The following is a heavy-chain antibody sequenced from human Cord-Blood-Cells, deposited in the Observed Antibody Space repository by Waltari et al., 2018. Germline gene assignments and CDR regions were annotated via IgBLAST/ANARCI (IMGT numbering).Heavy chain of an antibody. CDR3: ARVLPRIAAAADY. J-gene: IGHJ4*02. D-gene: IGHD6-13*01. CDR1: GYTLTSSA. Sequence: QVQLLQSGAEVKTPGPSVTVSCKASGYTLTSSAMHWVSQAPGQRLEWMGWINAGNGNTKYSQKFQGRVTITRDTSASTAYMELSSLRSEDTAVYYCARVLPRIAAAADYWGQGTLVTVSS. V-gene: IGHV1-3*01. CDR2: INAGNGNT.